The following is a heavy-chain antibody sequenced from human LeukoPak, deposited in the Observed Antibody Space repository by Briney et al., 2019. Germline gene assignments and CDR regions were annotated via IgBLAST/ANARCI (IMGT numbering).Heavy chain of an antibody. CDR1: GYTFTGYY. CDR3: ARDRPRRFLEWPPYYFDY. D-gene: IGHD3-3*01. J-gene: IGHJ4*02. Sequence: ASVKVSRKASGYTFTGYYMHWVRQAPGQGLEWMGWINPNSGGTNYAQKFQGRVTMTRDTSISTAYMELSRLRSDDTAVYYCARDRPRRFLEWPPYYFDYWGQGTLVTVSS. V-gene: IGHV1-2*02. CDR2: INPNSGGT.